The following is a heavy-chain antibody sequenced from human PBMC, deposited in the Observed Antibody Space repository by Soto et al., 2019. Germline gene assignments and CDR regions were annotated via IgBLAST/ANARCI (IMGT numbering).Heavy chain of an antibody. D-gene: IGHD5-18*01. V-gene: IGHV3-30*03. J-gene: IGHJ4*02. Sequence: GGSLRLSCAASGFTFSSYGMHWVRQAPGKGLEWVAVISYDGSNKYYADSVKGRFTISRDNSKNTLYLQMNSLRAEDTAVYYCARGPRDCIWIYRYDDYWGQGTLVTVSS. CDR2: ISYDGSNK. CDR1: GFTFSSYG. CDR3: ARGPRDCIWIYRYDDY.